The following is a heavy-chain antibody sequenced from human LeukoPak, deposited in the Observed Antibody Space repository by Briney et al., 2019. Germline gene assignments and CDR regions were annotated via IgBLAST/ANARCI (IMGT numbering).Heavy chain of an antibody. CDR2: ISSSGSII. V-gene: IGHV3-48*03. J-gene: IGHJ6*02. CDR3: GRDLEGSSFLEWDYYYGMDV. D-gene: IGHD6-13*01. CDR1: GFTFSSYE. Sequence: PGGSLRLSCAASGFTFSSYEMNWVRQAPGQGLEGVSYISSSGSIIYYSVSEKGRFTNSRDNAKNSLYLQKDRLRAEDTAVYYCGRDLEGSSFLEWDYYYGMDVWGQGTTVTVSS.